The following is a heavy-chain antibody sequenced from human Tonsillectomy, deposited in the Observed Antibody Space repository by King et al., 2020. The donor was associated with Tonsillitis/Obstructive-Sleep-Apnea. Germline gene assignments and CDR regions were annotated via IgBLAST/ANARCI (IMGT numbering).Heavy chain of an antibody. D-gene: IGHD3-3*01. CDR3: ARGSGDFWNGHIDSFDI. V-gene: IGHV4-59*01. CDR1: GGPISSYF. Sequence: VQLQESGPRLVKPSETLSLTCIVSGGPISSYFWSWIRQPPGKGLEWIGYLHYTGNTNSNPSLQSRVTISLDTSKNQFSLKLRSVTAADTAVYYCARGSGDFWNGHIDSFDIWGQGTMVTVSS. CDR2: LHYTGNT. J-gene: IGHJ3*02.